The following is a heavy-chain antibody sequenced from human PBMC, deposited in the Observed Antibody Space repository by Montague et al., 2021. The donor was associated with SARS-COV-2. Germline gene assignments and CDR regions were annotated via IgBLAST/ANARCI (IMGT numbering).Heavy chain of an antibody. Sequence: SETLSLTCTVSSGSIRSSNYYWGWTRQPPGKGLEWIGSIYYTGRTFYNPSLRSRLAISIDTSNNQFSLRLSSVTAADTAVYYCARRNGGLAVGGIWFDPWGQGRLVTVSS. CDR2: IYYTGRT. J-gene: IGHJ5*02. V-gene: IGHV4-39*01. CDR1: SGSIRSSNYY. D-gene: IGHD6-19*01. CDR3: ARRNGGLAVGGIWFDP.